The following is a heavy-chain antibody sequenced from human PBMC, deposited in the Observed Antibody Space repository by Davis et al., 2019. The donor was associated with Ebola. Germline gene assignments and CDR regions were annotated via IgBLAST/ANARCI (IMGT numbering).Heavy chain of an antibody. D-gene: IGHD2-2*01. Sequence: GESLKISCAASGFTFSSYAMSWVRQAPGKGLEWVSAISGSGGSIYYADSVKGRFTISRDNSKNTLYLQMNSLRAEDTAVYYCAKLPRAIVVVPAAMSPWFDPWGQGTLVTVSS. CDR1: GFTFSSYA. V-gene: IGHV3-23*01. J-gene: IGHJ5*02. CDR2: ISGSGGSI. CDR3: AKLPRAIVVVPAAMSPWFDP.